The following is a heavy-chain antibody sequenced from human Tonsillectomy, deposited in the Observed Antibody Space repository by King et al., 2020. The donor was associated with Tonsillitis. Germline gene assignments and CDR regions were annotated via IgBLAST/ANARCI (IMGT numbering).Heavy chain of an antibody. CDR1: GFTFSSYN. V-gene: IGHV3-48*01. J-gene: IGHJ4*02. D-gene: IGHD3-22*01. CDR3: VRGRSAGYYGIFDY. CDR2: ISGSSGTI. Sequence: VQLVESGGGLEQPGGSLRLSCAASGFTFSSYNINWVRQAPGKGLEWVSYISGSSGTIDYADSVKGRFTISRDNAGNSLFLQMDSLRAEDTAVYYCVRGRSAGYYGIFDYWGQGMQVAVSS.